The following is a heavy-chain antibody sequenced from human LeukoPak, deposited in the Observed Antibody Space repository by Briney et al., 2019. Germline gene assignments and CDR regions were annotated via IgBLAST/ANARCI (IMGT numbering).Heavy chain of an antibody. D-gene: IGHD3-22*01. Sequence: GASVKVSCKASGYTFTGYYMHWVRQAPGQGLEWMGWINPNSGGTNYAQKFQGRVTMTRDTSISTAYMELSRLRSEDTAVYYCARGLAYYYDSSGQPYYYGMDVWGQGTTVTVSS. J-gene: IGHJ6*02. CDR3: ARGLAYYYDSSGQPYYYGMDV. CDR1: GYTFTGYY. V-gene: IGHV1-2*02. CDR2: INPNSGGT.